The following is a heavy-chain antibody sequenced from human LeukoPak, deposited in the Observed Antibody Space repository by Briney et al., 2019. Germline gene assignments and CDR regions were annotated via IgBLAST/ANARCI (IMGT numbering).Heavy chain of an antibody. D-gene: IGHD3-3*01. J-gene: IGHJ4*02. CDR3: ARGAYDFWSGQYYFDY. Sequence: GGSLRLSCAASGFTFSDYYMSWIRQAPGKGLEWVSYISSSGSTIYYADSVKGRFTISRDNAKNSLYLQMNSLRAEDTALYHCARGAYDFWSGQYYFDYWGQGTLVTVSS. CDR1: GFTFSDYY. V-gene: IGHV3-11*01. CDR2: ISSSGSTI.